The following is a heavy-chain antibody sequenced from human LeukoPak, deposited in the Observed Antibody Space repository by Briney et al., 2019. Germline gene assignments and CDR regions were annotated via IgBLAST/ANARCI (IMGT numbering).Heavy chain of an antibody. J-gene: IGHJ6*04. CDR1: ADSFSSHY. CDR2: ISYIGST. Sequence: SETLSLTCAVSADSFSSHYWTWIRQSPGTGLEWIGYISYIGSTNYNPSLKSRVTISIDTSKNQFSLKLRSVTAADTAVYYCARDRGYSYGGRYYYYGMDVWGKGTTVTVSS. D-gene: IGHD5-18*01. V-gene: IGHV4-59*11. CDR3: ARDRGYSYGGRYYYYGMDV.